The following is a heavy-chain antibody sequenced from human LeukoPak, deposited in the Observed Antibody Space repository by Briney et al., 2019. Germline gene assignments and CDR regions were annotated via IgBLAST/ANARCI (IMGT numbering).Heavy chain of an antibody. D-gene: IGHD2-21*01. CDR3: GRDKRTVYSSLGY. CDR1: GFTFSSYS. Sequence: GGSLRLSCAASGFTFSSYSMNWVRQAPGKGLEWVSSISSSSSYIYYADSVKGRFTISRDNAKNSLYLQMNSLRAEDTAVYYWGRDKRTVYSSLGYWGQETLVTFPS. V-gene: IGHV3-21*01. J-gene: IGHJ4*02. CDR2: ISSSSSYI.